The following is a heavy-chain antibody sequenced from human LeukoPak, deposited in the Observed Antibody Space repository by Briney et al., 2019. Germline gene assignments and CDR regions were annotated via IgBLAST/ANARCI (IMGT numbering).Heavy chain of an antibody. V-gene: IGHV4-61*02. D-gene: IGHD3-10*01. CDR3: AWSGGFGVSALLDY. J-gene: IGHJ4*02. CDR2: IYTSGST. CDR1: GDSISSGYYY. Sequence: SQTLSLTCTVSGDSISSGYYYGCRIRQPAGKGLECIGRIYTSGSTNYNPPLKSRVTIAVDNSKNQFCLKLTLVAAEEPAVYYCAWSGGFGVSALLDYWGQGTLVTVSS.